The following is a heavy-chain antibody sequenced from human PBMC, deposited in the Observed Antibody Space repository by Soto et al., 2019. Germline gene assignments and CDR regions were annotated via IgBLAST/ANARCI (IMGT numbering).Heavy chain of an antibody. CDR3: ARGGYCSSTSCYAEENWFDP. J-gene: IGHJ5*02. V-gene: IGHV4-34*01. D-gene: IGHD2-2*01. Sequence: SETLSLTCAVYGGSFSGYYWSWIRQPPGKGLDWIGEINHSGSTNYNPSLKSRVTISVDTSKNQFSLKLSSVTAADTAVYYCARGGYCSSTSCYAEENWFDPWGQGTLVTVSS. CDR2: INHSGST. CDR1: GGSFSGYY.